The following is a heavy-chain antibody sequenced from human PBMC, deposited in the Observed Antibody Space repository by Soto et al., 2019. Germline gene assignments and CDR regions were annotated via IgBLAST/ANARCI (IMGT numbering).Heavy chain of an antibody. J-gene: IGHJ2*01. D-gene: IGHD3-3*01. CDR3: ARTFFFFQAEDGIRVLCTVSAFLLNRSSDL. Sequence: PGKGLEWIGYIYYSGSTYSNPSLKSRVTISVGTSKNQFSLKLSSVTAADTAVYYCARTFFFFQAEDGIRVLCTVSAFLLNRSSDL. V-gene: IGHV4-31*02. CDR2: IYYSGST.